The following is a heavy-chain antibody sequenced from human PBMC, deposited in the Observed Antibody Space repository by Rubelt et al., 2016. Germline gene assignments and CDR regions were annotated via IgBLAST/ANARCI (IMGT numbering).Heavy chain of an antibody. J-gene: IGHJ5*02. D-gene: IGHD3-10*01. CDR1: YG. Sequence: YGISWVRQAPGQGLEWMGWISAYSGNTNYAQKLQGRVTMTTDTSTSTAYMELRSLRSDDTAVYYCARDLSGYGSGSYPNWFDPWGQGTLVTVSS. CDR2: ISAYSGNT. CDR3: ARDLSGYGSGSYPNWFDP. V-gene: IGHV1-18*01.